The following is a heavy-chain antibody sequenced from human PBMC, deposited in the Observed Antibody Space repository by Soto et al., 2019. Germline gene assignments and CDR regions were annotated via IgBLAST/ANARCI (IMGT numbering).Heavy chain of an antibody. V-gene: IGHV1-46*03. CDR3: TRGLGAGDY. CDR2: INPTGGST. CDR1: GYIFINYY. Sequence: QVQLVKSGAEVKKPGASVKVSCEASGYIFINYYIHWVRQAPGQGLEWVGIINPTGGSTNYAQKFQGRVTMTRDTSTSTVQMELSSLRPEDTAVYYCTRGLGAGDYWGQGTLVTVSS. D-gene: IGHD1-26*01. J-gene: IGHJ4*02.